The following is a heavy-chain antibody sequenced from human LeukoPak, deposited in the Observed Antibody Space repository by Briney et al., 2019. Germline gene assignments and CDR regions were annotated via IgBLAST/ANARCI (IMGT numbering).Heavy chain of an antibody. D-gene: IGHD6-19*01. V-gene: IGHV3-66*02. CDR1: GFTVSSNY. J-gene: IGHJ4*02. Sequence: GGSLRLSCAASGFTVSSNYMSWVRQAPGKGLEWVSVIYSGGSTYYADSVKGRFTISRDNSKNTLYLQMNSLRAEDTAVYYCARDRRHSSGWYGGFDYWAREPWSPSPQ. CDR3: ARDRRHSSGWYGGFDY. CDR2: IYSGGST.